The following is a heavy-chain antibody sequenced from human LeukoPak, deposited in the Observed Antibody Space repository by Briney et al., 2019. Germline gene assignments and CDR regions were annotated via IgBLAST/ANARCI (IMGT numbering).Heavy chain of an antibody. D-gene: IGHD6-6*01. Sequence: GGSLRLSYAASGFTFSSYSMNWVRQAPGKGLEWVSSISSSSSYIYYADSVKGRFTISRDNAKNSLYLQMNSLRAEDTAVYYCARDNSIAARLGRWFNPWGQGTLVTVSS. J-gene: IGHJ5*02. CDR2: ISSSSSYI. V-gene: IGHV3-21*01. CDR3: ARDNSIAARLGRWFNP. CDR1: GFTFSSYS.